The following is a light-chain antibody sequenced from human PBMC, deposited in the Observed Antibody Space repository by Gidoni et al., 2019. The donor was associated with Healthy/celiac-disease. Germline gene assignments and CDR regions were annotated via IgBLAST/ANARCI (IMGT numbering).Light chain of an antibody. CDR3: QQYDNLPIT. CDR1: QDISNY. CDR2: DAS. V-gene: IGKV1-33*01. J-gene: IGKJ5*01. Sequence: DIQMTHSPSSLSASVGDRVTITCQARQDISNYLNWYQQKPGKAPKLLIYDASNLETGVPSRFSGSGSGTDFTFTISSLQPEDIATYYCQQYDNLPITFGQGTRLESK.